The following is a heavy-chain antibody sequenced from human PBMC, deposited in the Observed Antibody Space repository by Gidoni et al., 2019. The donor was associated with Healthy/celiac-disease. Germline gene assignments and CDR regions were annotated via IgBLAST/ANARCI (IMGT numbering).Heavy chain of an antibody. J-gene: IGHJ4*02. Sequence: EVQLLESGGGLVQPGGSLRLSCAASGFTFSSYARSWVRQAPGKGLEWVSAISGSGGSTYYAGSVKGRFTISRDNSKNTLYLQMNSLRAEDTAVYYCAKVAAYQLLYVEGIYFDYWGQGTLVTVSS. CDR3: AKVAAYQLLYVEGIYFDY. CDR1: GFTFSSYA. V-gene: IGHV3-23*01. D-gene: IGHD2-2*02. CDR2: ISGSGGST.